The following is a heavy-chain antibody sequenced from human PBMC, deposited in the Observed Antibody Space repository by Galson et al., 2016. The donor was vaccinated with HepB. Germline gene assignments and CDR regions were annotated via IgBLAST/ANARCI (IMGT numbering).Heavy chain of an antibody. CDR1: GYTFTSYG. CDR2: MNPKSGNK. CDR3: AGFCGGDCYHP. Sequence: SVKVSCKASGYTFTSYGVTWVRQAPGRGLEWMGWMNPKSGNKGYAQKFQGRVTMTRNTSISTAYMELSSLRSEDTAMYYCAGFCGGDCYHPWGQGTMVNVSS. J-gene: IGHJ3*01. V-gene: IGHV1-8*02. D-gene: IGHD2-21*01.